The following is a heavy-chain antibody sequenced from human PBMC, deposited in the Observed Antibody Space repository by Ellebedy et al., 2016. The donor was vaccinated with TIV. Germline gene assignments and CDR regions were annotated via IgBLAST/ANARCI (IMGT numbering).Heavy chain of an antibody. Sequence: SETLSLTCTVSGGSISRYYWSWIRQPPGKGLEWIGSIYYSGFTYYNPSLRGRVTISVDTSKNQFSLKLSSVTAADTAVYYCANDYNGNSDAFDIWGQGTMVTVSS. D-gene: IGHD4-23*01. J-gene: IGHJ3*02. CDR3: ANDYNGNSDAFDI. CDR1: GGSISRYY. V-gene: IGHV4-59*12. CDR2: IYYSGFT.